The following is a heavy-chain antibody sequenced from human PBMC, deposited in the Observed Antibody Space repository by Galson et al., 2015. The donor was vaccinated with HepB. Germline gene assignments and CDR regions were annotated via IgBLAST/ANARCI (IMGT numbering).Heavy chain of an antibody. V-gene: IGHV1-3*01. J-gene: IGHJ3*02. D-gene: IGHD2-15*01. CDR1: GYTLTSYA. Sequence: SVKVSCKASGYTLTSYAMHWVRQAPGQRLEWMGWINAGNGNTKYSQKFQGRVTITRDTSASTASMELSSLRSEDTAVYYCARGNYRSGGSCYGDDAFDIWGQGTMVTVSS. CDR3: ARGNYRSGGSCYGDDAFDI. CDR2: INAGNGNT.